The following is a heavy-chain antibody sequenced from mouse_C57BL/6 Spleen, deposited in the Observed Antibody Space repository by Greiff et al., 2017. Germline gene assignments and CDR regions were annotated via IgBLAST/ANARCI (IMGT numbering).Heavy chain of an antibody. D-gene: IGHD1-1*01. CDR1: GYTFTDYE. CDR2: LDPETGGT. CDR3: TRHLYYYGSSYLPFDY. Sequence: QVQLQQSGAELVRPGASVTLSCKASGYTFTDYEMHWVKQTPVHGLEWIGALDPETGGTAYNQKFKGKAILTADKSSSTAYMELRSLTSEDSAVYYCTRHLYYYGSSYLPFDYWGQGTTLTVSS. J-gene: IGHJ2*01. V-gene: IGHV1-15*01.